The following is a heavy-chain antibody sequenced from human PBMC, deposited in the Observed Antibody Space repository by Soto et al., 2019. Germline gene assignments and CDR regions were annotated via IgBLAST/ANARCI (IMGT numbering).Heavy chain of an antibody. J-gene: IGHJ3*01. Sequence: GGSLRLSCAASGFTFSSYAMHWFRQAPGKGLEWVAVISYDGSNKYYADSVKGRFTISRDNSKNTLYLQMNSLRAEDTAVYYCASRGGSLGPNFWGQGTMVTVSS. CDR1: GFTFSSYA. D-gene: IGHD1-26*01. CDR3: ASRGGSLGPNF. V-gene: IGHV3-30-3*01. CDR2: ISYDGSNK.